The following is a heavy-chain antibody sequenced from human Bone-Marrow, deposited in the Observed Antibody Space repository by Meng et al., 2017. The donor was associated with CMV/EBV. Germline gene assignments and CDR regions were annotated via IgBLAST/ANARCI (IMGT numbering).Heavy chain of an antibody. CDR2: ISWNSGSI. Sequence: SLKISCAASGFTFDDYAMHWVRQAPGKGLEWVSGISWNSGSIGYADSVKGRFTISRDNAKNSLYLQMSSLRAEDTALYYCAKDMGPTTVFASHYYYYGMDVWGQGTTVTVSS. CDR3: AKDMGPTTVFASHYYYYGMDV. D-gene: IGHD4-11*01. V-gene: IGHV3-9*01. J-gene: IGHJ6*02. CDR1: GFTFDDYA.